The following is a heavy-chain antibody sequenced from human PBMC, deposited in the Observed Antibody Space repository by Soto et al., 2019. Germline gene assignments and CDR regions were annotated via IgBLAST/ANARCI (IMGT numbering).Heavy chain of an antibody. CDR1: GGTFSNYA. D-gene: IGHD2-15*01. CDR3: ARIGYCSGRNCY. V-gene: IGHV1-69*01. CDR2: IIPMFGTT. J-gene: IGHJ4*02. Sequence: QVQLVQSGAVVKKPGSSVKVSCNASGGTFSNYAISWVRQAPGQGLEWMGQIIPMFGTTNYAQKLQGRVTITADESTSTAYMELSSLRSEDTAVYYCARIGYCSGRNCYWGQGTLVTVSS.